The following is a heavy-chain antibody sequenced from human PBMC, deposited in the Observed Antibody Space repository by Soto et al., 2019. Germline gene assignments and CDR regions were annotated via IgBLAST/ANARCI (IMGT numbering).Heavy chain of an antibody. CDR3: ARLYGLDAFDI. V-gene: IGHV4-59*08. D-gene: IGHD3-16*02. CDR1: CGSIRSYY. J-gene: IGHJ3*02. Sequence: SETLSLTCTFSCGSIRSYYWSLIRQPPGKGLEWIGCIYYSGSTNYNPSLKSRVTISVDTSKNQFSLKMSSVTAADTAVYYCARLYGLDAFDIWGQGTMVTVSS. CDR2: IYYSGST.